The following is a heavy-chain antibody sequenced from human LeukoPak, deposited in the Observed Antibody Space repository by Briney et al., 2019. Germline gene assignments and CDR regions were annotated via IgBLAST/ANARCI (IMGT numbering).Heavy chain of an antibody. V-gene: IGHV4-31*03. CDR3: ARGEDSSGYYYSSQNFDY. CDR1: GGSISSGGYY. D-gene: IGHD3-22*01. CDR2: IYYSGST. J-gene: IGHJ4*02. Sequence: PSETLSLTCTVSGGSISSGGYYWSWIRQHPGKGLEWIGYIYYSGSTYYNPSLKSRVTISVDTSKNQFSLKLSSVTAADTAVYYCARGEDSSGYYYSSQNFDYWGQGTLVTVSS.